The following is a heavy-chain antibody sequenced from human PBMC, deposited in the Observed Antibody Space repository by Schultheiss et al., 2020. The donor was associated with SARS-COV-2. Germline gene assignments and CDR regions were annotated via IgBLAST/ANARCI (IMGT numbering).Heavy chain of an antibody. CDR1: GFTFSNYA. Sequence: GGSLRLSCAASGFTFSNYAMTWVRQAPGKGLEWVSAISGSGGSTYYADSVKGRFTISRDNAKNTLYLQMNSLRAEDTAVYYCAKDTIDYYYDSSGYLDYWGQGTLVTVSS. CDR2: ISGSGGST. D-gene: IGHD3-22*01. J-gene: IGHJ4*02. CDR3: AKDTIDYYYDSSGYLDY. V-gene: IGHV3-23*01.